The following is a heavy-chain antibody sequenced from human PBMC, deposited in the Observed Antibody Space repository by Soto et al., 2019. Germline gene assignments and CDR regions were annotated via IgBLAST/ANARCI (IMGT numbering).Heavy chain of an antibody. Sequence: ASVKDSCKASGYTFTSYGISWVRQAPGQGLEWMGWISAYNGNTNYAQKLQGRVTMTTDTSTSTAYMELRSLRSDDTAVYYCARARQQWLDDAFDIWGQGTMVTVSS. D-gene: IGHD6-19*01. V-gene: IGHV1-18*01. CDR2: ISAYNGNT. J-gene: IGHJ3*02. CDR3: ARARQQWLDDAFDI. CDR1: GYTFTSYG.